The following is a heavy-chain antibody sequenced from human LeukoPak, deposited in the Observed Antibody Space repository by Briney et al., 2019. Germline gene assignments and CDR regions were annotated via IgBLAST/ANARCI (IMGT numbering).Heavy chain of an antibody. D-gene: IGHD2-15*01. CDR3: ARVSAATFDY. V-gene: IGHV3-48*02. CDR2: ISSSSSTI. J-gene: IGHJ4*02. CDR1: XSXXSXXX. Sequence: GGSLRLSCAASXSXXSXXXXXXVXXXPGXXXXXVXYISSSSSTIYYADSVKGRFTISRDNAKNSLYLQMNSLRDEDTAVXYCARVSAATFDYWGQGTLVTVSS.